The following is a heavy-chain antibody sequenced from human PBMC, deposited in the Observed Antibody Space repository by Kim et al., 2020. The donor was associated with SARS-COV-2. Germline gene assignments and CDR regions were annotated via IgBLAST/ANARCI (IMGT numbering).Heavy chain of an antibody. D-gene: IGHD6-19*01. J-gene: IGHJ5*02. CDR1: GFTFSSYA. CDR2: ISGSGGST. CDR3: AKDKSSGWYWDNWFDP. V-gene: IGHV3-23*01. Sequence: GGSLRLSCAASGFTFSSYAMSWVRQAPGKGLEWVSAISGSGGSTYYADSVKGRFTISRDNSKNTLYLQMNSLRAEDTAVYYCAKDKSSGWYWDNWFDPWGQGTLVTVSS.